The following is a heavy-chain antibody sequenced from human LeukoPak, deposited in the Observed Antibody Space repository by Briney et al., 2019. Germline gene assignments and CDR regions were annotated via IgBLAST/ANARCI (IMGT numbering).Heavy chain of an antibody. CDR2: IIPIFGTA. Sequence: ASVKVSCKASGGTFSSYAISWVRQAPGQGLEWMGGIIPIFGTANYAQKFQGRVTITADESTSTAYMELSRLRSEDTAVYYCARTVLYRPGDYYGMDVWGQGTTVTVSS. V-gene: IGHV1-69*13. J-gene: IGHJ6*02. CDR1: GGTFSSYA. CDR3: ARTVLYRPGDYYGMDV. D-gene: IGHD3-16*02.